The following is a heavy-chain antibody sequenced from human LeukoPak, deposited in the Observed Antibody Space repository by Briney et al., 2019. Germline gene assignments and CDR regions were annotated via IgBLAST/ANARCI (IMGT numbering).Heavy chain of an antibody. D-gene: IGHD2-21*01. CDR1: GFTFSTYG. CDR3: VREFIIPERAFEI. J-gene: IGHJ3*02. Sequence: PGGSLRLSCAASGFTFSTYGMHWVRQAPGKGLEWVAVIWYGGSNTYYADSVKGRFTISRDNSKNTLYLQMNSLRAEDTAMYYCVREFIIPERAFEIWGHGTLVTVSS. V-gene: IGHV3-33*08. CDR2: IWYGGSNT.